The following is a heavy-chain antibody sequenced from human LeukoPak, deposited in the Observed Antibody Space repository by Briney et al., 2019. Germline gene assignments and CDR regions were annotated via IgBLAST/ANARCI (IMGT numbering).Heavy chain of an antibody. V-gene: IGHV4-39*01. CDR2: LYSSGNT. D-gene: IGHD1-14*01. J-gene: IGHJ4*02. Sequence: PSETLSLTCTVSGASFSDSRYYWGWVRQPPGKGLEWIGSLYSSGNTFFNPSLRSRVTISVDTSKSRFSLKVNSVTAADTAVYYCASSSNRYSTPHYYFDFWGQGTLVTVSS. CDR3: ASSSNRYSTPHYYFDF. CDR1: GASFSDSRYY.